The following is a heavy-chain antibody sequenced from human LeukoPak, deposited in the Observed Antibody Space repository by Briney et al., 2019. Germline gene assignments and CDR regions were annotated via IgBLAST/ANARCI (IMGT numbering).Heavy chain of an antibody. J-gene: IGHJ4*02. CDR2: IYSCGST. CDR1: GGSINNYY. D-gene: IGHD4-23*01. Sequence: SETLSLTCPASGGSINNYYWSWIRQPAGKGLEWSGRIYSCGSTNSNPALKGRVTMSVDMSKNQFYLKLSSVTAADTAVYYCARCRDGGRGKAADYWGQGTLVTVSS. CDR3: ARCRDGGRGKAADY. V-gene: IGHV4-4*07.